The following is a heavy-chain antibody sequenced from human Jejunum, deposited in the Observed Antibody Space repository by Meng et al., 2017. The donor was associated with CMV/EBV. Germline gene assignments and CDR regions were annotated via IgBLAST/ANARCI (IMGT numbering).Heavy chain of an antibody. V-gene: IGHV5-51*01. D-gene: IGHD6-13*01. CDR3: ARDSGITETAPDF. J-gene: IGHJ4*02. CDR2: IYPEDSDT. CDR1: GYRFNNYW. Sequence: CKCLGYRFNNYWIGWVRQMPGKGLEWMGIIYPEDSDTRYSPSFQGQVTFSADKSINTAYLEWSSLKASDTAMYFCARDSGITETAPDFWGQGILVTVSS.